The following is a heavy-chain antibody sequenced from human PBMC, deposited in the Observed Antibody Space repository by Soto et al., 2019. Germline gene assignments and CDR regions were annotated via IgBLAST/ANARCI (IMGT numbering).Heavy chain of an antibody. CDR2: INAGNGNT. D-gene: IGHD3-3*01. CDR1: GYTFTSYD. V-gene: IGHV1-3*01. Sequence: ASVKVSCKASGYTFTSYDINWVRQATGQGLEWMGWINAGNGNTKYSQKFQGRVTITRDTSASTAYMELSSLRSEDTAVYYCARARRGRNYDFWSGYFYFDYWGQGTLVTVSS. J-gene: IGHJ4*02. CDR3: ARARRGRNYDFWSGYFYFDY.